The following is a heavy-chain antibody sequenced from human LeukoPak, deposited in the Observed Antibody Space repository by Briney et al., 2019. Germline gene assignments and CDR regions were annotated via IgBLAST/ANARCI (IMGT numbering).Heavy chain of an antibody. J-gene: IGHJ5*02. Sequence: ASVKASCKASGYTFTGYYMHWVRQAPGQGLEWMVWINPNSGGTNYAQKSQGRVTMTRDTSISTAYVELRRLRSDDTAVYYCARGYNWTHQPVYNWFDPWGQGTLVSVSS. CDR1: GYTFTGYY. D-gene: IGHD1-20*01. CDR2: INPNSGGT. V-gene: IGHV1-2*02. CDR3: ARGYNWTHQPVYNWFDP.